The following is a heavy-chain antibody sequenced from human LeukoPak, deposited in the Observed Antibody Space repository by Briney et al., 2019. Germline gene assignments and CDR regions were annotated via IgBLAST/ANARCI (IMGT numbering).Heavy chain of an antibody. CDR3: ARGPPNWGYDY. CDR2: ISPSDGNT. CDR1: GYTFSNYY. V-gene: IGHV1-46*01. Sequence: ASVKVSCKASGYTFSNYYMHWVRQAPGQGLEWMGIISPSDGNTGYAQKFQGRVTMTSDTSTSTVYMELSSLRSEDTAVYYCARGPPNWGYDYWGPGTLVTVSS. D-gene: IGHD7-27*01. J-gene: IGHJ4*02.